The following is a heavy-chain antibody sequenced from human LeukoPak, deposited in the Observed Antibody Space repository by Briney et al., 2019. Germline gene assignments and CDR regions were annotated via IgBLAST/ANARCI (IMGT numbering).Heavy chain of an antibody. CDR3: AREPERYGRQSYYYIDV. CDR1: GFTFSSYG. D-gene: IGHD5-18*01. CDR2: IRYDGSNK. J-gene: IGHJ6*03. V-gene: IGHV3-30*02. Sequence: GGSLTLSCTASGFTFSSYGRHWVRQAPGKGLEWVAFIRYDGSNKYYAYFVNGRFTISRDKSKNTLYLQMNSLRAEVTAVYYCAREPERYGRQSYYYIDVWGKETTVTVSS.